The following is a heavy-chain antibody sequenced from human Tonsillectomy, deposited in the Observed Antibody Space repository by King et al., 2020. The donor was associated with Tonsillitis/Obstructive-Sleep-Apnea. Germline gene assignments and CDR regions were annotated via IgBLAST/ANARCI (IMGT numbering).Heavy chain of an antibody. D-gene: IGHD2-2*01. CDR1: GYSFTSYW. J-gene: IGHJ4*02. CDR2: IYPGDSDT. CDR3: ARGDRSTSPAMWSSYFDY. V-gene: IGHV5-51*03. Sequence: QLVQSGAEVKKPGESLKISCKGSGYSFTSYWIGWVRQMPGKGLEWMGIIYPGDSDTRYSPSFQGQVTISADKSISIAYLEWSSLKASDTAMYYCARGDRSTSPAMWSSYFDYWGRGTLVSVSS.